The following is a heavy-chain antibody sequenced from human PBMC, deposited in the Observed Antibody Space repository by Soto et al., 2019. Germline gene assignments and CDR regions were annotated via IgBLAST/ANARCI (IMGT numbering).Heavy chain of an antibody. D-gene: IGHD3-22*01. CDR2: IKTDGTYA. Sequence: EVQLVESGGDLVQPGGSLRLSCAASGFTFSTYWMHWVRQAPGKGLLWVSRIKTDGTYATYADSVKSRFTISRDNAKNTLYLQMNSLRVEAAAVYYCAAGGSGYYANWGQGTLVTVSS. J-gene: IGHJ4*02. CDR1: GFTFSTYW. V-gene: IGHV3-74*01. CDR3: AAGGSGYYAN.